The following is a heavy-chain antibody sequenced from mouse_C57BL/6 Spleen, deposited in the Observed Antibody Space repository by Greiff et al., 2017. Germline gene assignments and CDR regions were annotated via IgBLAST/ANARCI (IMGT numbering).Heavy chain of an antibody. Sequence: EVKLVESGGGLVKPGGSLKLSCAASGFTFSDYGMHWVRQAPEKGLAWVAYISSGSSTIYYADTVKGRFTISRDNAKNTLFLQMTSLRSEDTAMYYCARTDYGNPFAYWGQGTLVTVSA. CDR3: ARTDYGNPFAY. J-gene: IGHJ3*01. CDR1: GFTFSDYG. V-gene: IGHV5-17*01. CDR2: ISSGSSTI. D-gene: IGHD2-1*01.